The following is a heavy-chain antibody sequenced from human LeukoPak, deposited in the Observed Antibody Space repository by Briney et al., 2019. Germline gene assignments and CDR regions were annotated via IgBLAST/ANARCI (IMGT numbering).Heavy chain of an antibody. CDR1: GFTFSSYA. D-gene: IGHD2-2*01. J-gene: IGHJ4*02. CDR3: ARVRTPYCSSTSCYWGDC. CDR2: ISYDGSNK. V-gene: IGHV3-30-3*01. Sequence: GGSLRLSCAASGFTFSSYAMHWVRQAPGKGLEWVAVISYDGSNKYYADSVKGRFTISRDNSKNTLYLQMNSLRAEDTAVYYCARVRTPYCSSTSCYWGDCWGQGTLVTVSS.